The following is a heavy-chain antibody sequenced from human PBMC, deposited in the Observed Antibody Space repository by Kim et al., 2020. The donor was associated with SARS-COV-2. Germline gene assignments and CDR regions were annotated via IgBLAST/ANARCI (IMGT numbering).Heavy chain of an antibody. CDR2: T. J-gene: IGHJ4*02. Sequence: TSYADAVKGRFTISRDHAKNTLYLQMNGLRAEDTAVYCCAGGYSAEGFDYWGQGTLVTVSS. CDR3: AGGYSAEGFDY. V-gene: IGHV3-74*01. D-gene: IGHD1-26*01.